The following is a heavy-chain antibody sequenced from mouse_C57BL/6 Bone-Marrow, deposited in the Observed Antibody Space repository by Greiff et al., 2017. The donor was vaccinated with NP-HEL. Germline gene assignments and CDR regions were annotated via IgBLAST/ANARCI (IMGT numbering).Heavy chain of an antibody. CDR2: IDPSDSYT. Sequence: QVQLQQPGAELVMPGASVKLSCKASGYTFTSYWMHWVKQRPGQGLEWIGEIDPSDSYTNYNQKFKGKSTLTVDKSSSTAYMQISSLTSEDSAVYYCAITTVVATDFDVWGTGTTVTVSS. CDR3: AITTVVATDFDV. J-gene: IGHJ1*03. V-gene: IGHV1-69*01. D-gene: IGHD1-1*01. CDR1: GYTFTSYW.